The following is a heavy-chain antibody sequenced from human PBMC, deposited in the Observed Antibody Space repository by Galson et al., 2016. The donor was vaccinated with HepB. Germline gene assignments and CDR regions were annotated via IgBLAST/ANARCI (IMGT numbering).Heavy chain of an antibody. D-gene: IGHD6-19*01. V-gene: IGHV3-48*02. CDR3: ATAYSSGWYFAY. J-gene: IGHJ4*02. CDR2: ISYSSTI. Sequence: SLRLSCAASGFTFSSYSMNWVRQAPGKGLEWVSYISYSSTIYYADSVKGRFTISRDNAKNSLYLQMNSLRDEDTAVYYCATAYSSGWYFAYRGQGTLVTVSS. CDR1: GFTFSSYS.